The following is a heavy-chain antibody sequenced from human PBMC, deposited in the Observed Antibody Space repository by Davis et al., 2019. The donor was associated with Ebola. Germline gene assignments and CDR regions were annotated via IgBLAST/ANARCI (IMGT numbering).Heavy chain of an antibody. V-gene: IGHV4-34*01. CDR1: GGSFSGYY. J-gene: IGHJ4*02. Sequence: SETLSLTCAVYGGSFSGYYWSWIRQPPGKGLEWIGEINHSGSTNYNPSLKSRVTISVDTSKNQFSLKLSSVTAADTAVYYCARGGGWNRKFDYWGQGTLVTVSS. D-gene: IGHD6-19*01. CDR2: INHSGST. CDR3: ARGGGWNRKFDY.